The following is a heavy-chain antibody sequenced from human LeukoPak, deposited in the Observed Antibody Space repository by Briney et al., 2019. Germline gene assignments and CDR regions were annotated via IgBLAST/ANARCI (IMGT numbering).Heavy chain of an antibody. CDR1: GFTFSSYW. CDR3: ARAIGYCSSTSCSTSITIFGVVDY. D-gene: IGHD2-2*01. CDR2: ISGSGDTT. V-gene: IGHV3-21*06. J-gene: IGHJ4*02. Sequence: PGVSLRLSCAASGFTFSSYWMHWVRHAPGKGLEWVSAISGSGDTTYYADSVKGRFTISRVNAKTSLNLQMNSLRGEDTTVYYCARAIGYCSSTSCSTSITIFGVVDYWGQGTLVTVSS.